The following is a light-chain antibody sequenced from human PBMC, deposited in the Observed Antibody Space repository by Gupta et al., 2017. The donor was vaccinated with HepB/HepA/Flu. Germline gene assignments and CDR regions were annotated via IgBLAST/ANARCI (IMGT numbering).Light chain of an antibody. Sequence: EIVLTQSPATLSLSPGESATLSCRASQSVSSYLAWYQQKPGQAPRLLIYDASNRATGIPDRFSGSGSGTDFTLTISSLEPEDFAVYYCQQRKTFGGGTKVEIK. CDR1: QSVSSY. J-gene: IGKJ4*01. V-gene: IGKV3-11*01. CDR3: QQRKT. CDR2: DAS.